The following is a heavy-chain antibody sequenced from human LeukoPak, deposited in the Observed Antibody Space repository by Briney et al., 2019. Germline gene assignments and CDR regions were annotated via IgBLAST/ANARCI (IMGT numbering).Heavy chain of an antibody. Sequence: GESLKISCRGSGYSFTSYWIGWVRQMPGKGLEWMGIIYPGDSDTRYSPSFQGQVTISADKSISTAYLQWSSLKASDTAMYYCARSPRRQVVSAEGGSSGPFDYWGQGTLVTVSS. CDR1: GYSFTSYW. J-gene: IGHJ4*02. CDR3: ARSPRRQVVSAEGGSSGPFDY. D-gene: IGHD6-6*01. CDR2: IYPGDSDT. V-gene: IGHV5-51*01.